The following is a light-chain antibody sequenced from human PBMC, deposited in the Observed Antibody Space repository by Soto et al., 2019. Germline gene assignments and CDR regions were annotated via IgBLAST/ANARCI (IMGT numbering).Light chain of an antibody. CDR1: QNINNY. CDR2: GTS. Sequence: IPMTQSPSSLSASVGDRVNITGRASQNINNYLNWYQQKPGKAPKLVIYGTSTLQSGVPSRFSGSGSGTDFTLTISRLQREDFATYYCQQSYSSLWTFGQGTKVDIK. CDR3: QQSYSSLWT. V-gene: IGKV1-39*01. J-gene: IGKJ1*01.